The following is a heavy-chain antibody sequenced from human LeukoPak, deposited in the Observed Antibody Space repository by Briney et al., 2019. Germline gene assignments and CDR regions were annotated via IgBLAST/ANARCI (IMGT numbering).Heavy chain of an antibody. J-gene: IGHJ4*02. CDR1: KFTFNNAW. CDR2: IKSRTDGGTT. D-gene: IGHD2-8*01. Sequence: GGSLRLSCAASKFTFNNAWMSWVRQAPGKGLEWVGHIKSRTDGGTTDYAAPVKGRFTISRDASKSTLYLQMNSLKTEDTAVYYCTTLVRYWGQGTLVTVSS. CDR3: TTLVRY. V-gene: IGHV3-15*01.